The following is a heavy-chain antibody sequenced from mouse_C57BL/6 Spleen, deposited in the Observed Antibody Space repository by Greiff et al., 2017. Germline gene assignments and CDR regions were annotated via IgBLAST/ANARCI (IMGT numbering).Heavy chain of an antibody. J-gene: IGHJ2*01. Sequence: VQLQQPGAELVMPGASVKLSCKASGYTFTSYWMHWVKQRPGQGLEWIGEIDPSDSYTNYNQKFKGKSTLPVDKSSSTAYMQLSSLTSEDSAVYYCARCDYGSSPYFDYWGQGTTLTVSS. V-gene: IGHV1-69*01. D-gene: IGHD1-1*01. CDR2: IDPSDSYT. CDR3: ARCDYGSSPYFDY. CDR1: GYTFTSYW.